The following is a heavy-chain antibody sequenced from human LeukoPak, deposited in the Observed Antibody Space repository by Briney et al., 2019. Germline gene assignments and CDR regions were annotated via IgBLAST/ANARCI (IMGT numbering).Heavy chain of an antibody. V-gene: IGHV1-46*01. D-gene: IGHD2-2*01. CDR3: ARAVGSASIGRYQYYFDY. J-gene: IGHJ4*02. CDR1: GYTFTGYY. Sequence: ASVKVSCKASGYTFTGYYMHWVRQAPGQGLEWMGIINPSGGSTSYAQKFQGRVTMTRDTSTSTVYMELSSLRSEDTAVYYCARAVGSASIGRYQYYFDYWGQGTLVTVSS. CDR2: INPSGGST.